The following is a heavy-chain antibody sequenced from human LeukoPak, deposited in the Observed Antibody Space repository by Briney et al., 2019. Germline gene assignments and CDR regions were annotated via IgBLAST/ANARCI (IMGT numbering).Heavy chain of an antibody. CDR1: GFTFSNYG. CDR2: ISGSGANT. V-gene: IGHV3-23*01. CDR3: AKDPSILIAAPFDY. D-gene: IGHD6-6*01. Sequence: RSGGSLRLSCAASGFTFSNYGMSWVRQAPGKGLEWVSVISGSGANTYYADSVKGRFTISRDNSKNTLYLQMNSLRAEDTAVYYCAKDPSILIAAPFDYWGQGTLVTVSS. J-gene: IGHJ4*02.